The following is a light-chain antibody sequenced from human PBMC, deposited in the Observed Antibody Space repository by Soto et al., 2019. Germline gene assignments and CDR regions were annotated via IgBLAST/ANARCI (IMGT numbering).Light chain of an antibody. Sequence: DIVMSQSPDSLAASLGERATINCKSSQSVLYDSNNKNCLAWYQQKPGQPPKLLIYWASMRESGVPDRFSGSGSGTDFTLTITSLQAEDVAVYYCQQYYSLPLTFGGGTKVEIK. CDR2: WAS. V-gene: IGKV4-1*01. CDR1: QSVLYDSNNKNC. J-gene: IGKJ4*01. CDR3: QQYYSLPLT.